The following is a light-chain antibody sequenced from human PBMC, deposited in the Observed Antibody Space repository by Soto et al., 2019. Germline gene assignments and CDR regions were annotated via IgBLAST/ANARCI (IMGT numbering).Light chain of an antibody. CDR1: SSDVGSYNL. J-gene: IGLJ3*02. CDR3: CSYVRSGIDGV. Sequence: QSVLTQPASVSGSPGQSITISCTGTSSDVGSYNLVSWYQQHPGKAPKLLIYEVSKRPSGVSNRFSGSKSGNTASLTISGLQAEDEADYYCCSYVRSGIDGVFGGGTKLTVL. V-gene: IGLV2-23*02. CDR2: EVS.